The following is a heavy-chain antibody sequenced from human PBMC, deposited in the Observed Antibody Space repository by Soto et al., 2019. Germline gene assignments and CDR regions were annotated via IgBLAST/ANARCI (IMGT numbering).Heavy chain of an antibody. CDR2: IKSKTDGGTT. CDR3: TTDYPRSLPGY. CDR1: GFTFSNAW. Sequence: PWWSLRLSCSASGFTFSNAWMSWFRQAPGKGLEWVGRIKSKTDGGTTDYAAPVKGRFTISRDDSKNTLYLQMNSLKTEDTAVYYCTTDYPRSLPGYWGQGTLVTVSS. J-gene: IGHJ4*02. V-gene: IGHV3-15*01.